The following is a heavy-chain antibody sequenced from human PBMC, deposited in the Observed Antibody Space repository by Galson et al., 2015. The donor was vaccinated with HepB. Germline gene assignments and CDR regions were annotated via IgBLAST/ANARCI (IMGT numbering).Heavy chain of an antibody. J-gene: IGHJ4*02. CDR3: AKDLKAAS. CDR2: VNGGGGSA. CDR1: GFTFSTYA. Sequence: SLRLSCAASGFTFSTYAMSWVRQAPGKGLEWVSGVNGGGGSAYYADSVRGRFTISRDYSKNTVYLHMSSLRVDDTAVYYCAKDLKAASWGQGTLVTVSS. V-gene: IGHV3-23*01.